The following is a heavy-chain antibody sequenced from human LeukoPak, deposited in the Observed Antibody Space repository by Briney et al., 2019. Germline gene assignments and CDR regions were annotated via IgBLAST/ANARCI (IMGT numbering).Heavy chain of an antibody. J-gene: IGHJ4*02. CDR1: GYTFTSYA. CDR2: INPNSGGT. D-gene: IGHD3-3*01. Sequence: GASVKVSCKASGYTFTSYAMNWVRQAPGQGLEWMGWINPNSGGTNYAQKFQGRVTMTRDTSISTAYMELSRLRSDDTAVYYCASTDGVAPDYWGQGTLVTVSS. CDR3: ASTDGVAPDY. V-gene: IGHV1-2*02.